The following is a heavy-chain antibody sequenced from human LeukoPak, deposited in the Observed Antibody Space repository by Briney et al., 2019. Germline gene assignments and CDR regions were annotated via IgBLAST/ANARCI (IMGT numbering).Heavy chain of an antibody. CDR3: ARGIAAAGTGDWFDP. J-gene: IGHJ5*02. Sequence: SETPSLTCAVSGGSISSSSYYWGWIRQPPGKGLEWIGSIYYSGSTYYNPSLQSRVTISVDTSKKQFSLRLSSVTAADTAVYYCARGIAAAGTGDWFDPWGQGTLVTVSS. V-gene: IGHV4-39*07. CDR1: GGSISSSSYY. D-gene: IGHD6-13*01. CDR2: IYYSGST.